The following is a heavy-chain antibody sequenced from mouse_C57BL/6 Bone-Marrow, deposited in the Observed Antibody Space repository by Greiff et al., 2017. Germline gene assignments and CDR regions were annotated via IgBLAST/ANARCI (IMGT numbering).Heavy chain of an antibody. V-gene: IGHV5-6*01. D-gene: IGHD1-1*01. CDR3: ARQGTTVVAYWYFDV. CDR2: ISSGGSYT. J-gene: IGHJ1*03. CDR1: GFTFSSYG. Sequence: DVQLVESGGDLVKPGGSLKLSCAASGFTFSSYGMSWVRQTPDKRLEWVATISSGGSYTYYPDSVKGRFTISRDNAKNTLYLQMSSLKSEDTAMYYCARQGTTVVAYWYFDVWGTGTTVTVSS.